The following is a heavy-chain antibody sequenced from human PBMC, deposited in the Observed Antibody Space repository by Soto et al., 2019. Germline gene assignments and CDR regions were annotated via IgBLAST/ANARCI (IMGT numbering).Heavy chain of an antibody. Sequence: QVQLVQSGAEVKKPGASVKVSCQASGYTFSKYGISWVRQAPGHGLEWMGWISAFNGNTQYAQKVQGRVTMTTDTSTSNAYMEQRSLSSDDTAVYFCARDHPTWGGNSRLNDYWGQGTLVTVSS. CDR1: GYTFSKYG. CDR3: ARDHPTWGGNSRLNDY. D-gene: IGHD3-16*01. J-gene: IGHJ4*02. V-gene: IGHV1-18*04. CDR2: ISAFNGNT.